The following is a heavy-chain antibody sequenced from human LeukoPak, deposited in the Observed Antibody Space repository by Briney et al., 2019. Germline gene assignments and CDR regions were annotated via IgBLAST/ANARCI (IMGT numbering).Heavy chain of an antibody. CDR1: GFTFSSYA. CDR2: ISGSGGST. Sequence: GGSLRLSCAASGFTFSSYAMSWVRQAPGKGLEWVSAISGSGGSTYYADSVKGRFTISRDNSKNTLYLQMNSRRAEDTAVYYCGNSPIIGILVHWGQGTLVTVSS. CDR3: GNSPIIGILVH. D-gene: IGHD1-20*01. V-gene: IGHV3-23*01. J-gene: IGHJ4*02.